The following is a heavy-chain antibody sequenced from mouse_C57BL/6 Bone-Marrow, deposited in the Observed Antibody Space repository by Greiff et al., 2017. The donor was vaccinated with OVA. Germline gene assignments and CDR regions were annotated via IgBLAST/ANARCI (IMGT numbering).Heavy chain of an antibody. J-gene: IGHJ4*01. CDR2: INPSSGYT. Sequence: VHLVESGAELAKPGASVKLSCKASGYTFTSYWMHWVKQRPGQGLEWIGYINPSSGYTKYNQKFKDKATLTADKSSSTAYMQLSSLTYEDSAVYYCARLFPLGKNAMDYWGQGTSVTVSS. CDR1: GYTFTSYW. D-gene: IGHD4-1*01. CDR3: ARLFPLGKNAMDY. V-gene: IGHV1-7*01.